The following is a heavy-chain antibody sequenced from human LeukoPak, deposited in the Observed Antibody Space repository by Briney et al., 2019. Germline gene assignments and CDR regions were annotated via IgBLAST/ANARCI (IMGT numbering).Heavy chain of an antibody. V-gene: IGHV1-46*01. CDR1: GYTFTIYY. CDR2: INPSGGST. CDR3: ARVWSDFWSGYRHYYYGMDV. J-gene: IGHJ6*02. Sequence: VASVKVSCKASGYTFTIYYMHWVRQAPEQGLEWMGIINPSGGSTSYAQKFQGRVTMTRDTSTSTVYMELSSLRSEDTAVYYCARVWSDFWSGYRHYYYGMDVWGQGTTVTVSS. D-gene: IGHD3-3*01.